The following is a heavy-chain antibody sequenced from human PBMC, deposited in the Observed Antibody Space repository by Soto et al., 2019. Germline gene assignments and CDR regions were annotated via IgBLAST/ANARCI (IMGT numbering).Heavy chain of an antibody. J-gene: IGHJ5*02. CDR3: ARLVPATVTILAWFDP. CDR1: GGSISSGGYY. Sequence: SETLSLTCTVSGGSISSGGYYWSWIRQHPGKGLEWIGYIYYSGSTYYNPSLKSRVTISVDTSKNQFSLKLSSVTAADTAVYYCARLVPATVTILAWFDPWGQGTLVTVSS. V-gene: IGHV4-31*03. D-gene: IGHD4-17*01. CDR2: IYYSGST.